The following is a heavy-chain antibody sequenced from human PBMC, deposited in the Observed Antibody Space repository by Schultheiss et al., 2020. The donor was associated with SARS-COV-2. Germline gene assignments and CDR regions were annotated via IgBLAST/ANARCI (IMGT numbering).Heavy chain of an antibody. CDR1: GFTFSNHW. J-gene: IGHJ4*02. Sequence: GGSLRLSCAASGFTFSNHWMHWVRQAPGKGLVWVSRINSDGTTTNYADSVKGRFTISRDNAKNTLYLQMNSLNTEDTAMYYCATDGRNNFAYWGQGILVTVSS. D-gene: IGHD1-26*01. CDR2: INSDGTTT. V-gene: IGHV3-74*01. CDR3: ATDGRNNFAY.